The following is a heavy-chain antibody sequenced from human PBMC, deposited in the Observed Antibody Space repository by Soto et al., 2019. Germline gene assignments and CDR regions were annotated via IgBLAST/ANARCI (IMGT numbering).Heavy chain of an antibody. CDR2: ISYDGSNK. V-gene: IGHV3-30-3*01. Sequence: GGSLRLSCAASGFTFSSYAMHWVRQAPGKGLEWVAVISYDGSNKYYADSVKGRFTISRDNSKNTLYLQMNSLRAEDTAVYYCASLSWDPYGADYWGQGTLVTVSS. CDR3: ASLSWDPYGADY. D-gene: IGHD1-26*01. CDR1: GFTFSSYA. J-gene: IGHJ4*02.